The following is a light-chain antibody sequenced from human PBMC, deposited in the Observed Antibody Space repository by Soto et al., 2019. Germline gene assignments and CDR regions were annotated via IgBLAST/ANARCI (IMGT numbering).Light chain of an antibody. J-gene: IGKJ5*01. CDR1: QSVCNN. V-gene: IGKV3-15*01. Sequence: EIVSTQSPGTLSVSPGERVTLSCIASQSVCNNLAWHQQKPAQTPRLLIYGASTRATGSPARFSGSGSGTEFTLPISSLQSEDFAVYYCHQYNGWSITFCQGTRREIK. CDR3: HQYNGWSIT. CDR2: GAS.